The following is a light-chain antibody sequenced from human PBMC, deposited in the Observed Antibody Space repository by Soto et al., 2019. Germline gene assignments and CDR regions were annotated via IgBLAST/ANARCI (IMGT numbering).Light chain of an antibody. Sequence: QSVLTQPPSASGTPGQRVTISCSGSRSNIGTNTVTWYQQLPGMAPKLLIHSNNQRPSGVPDRFSGSKSGTSASLAISGLQSEDEADYYCAAWDVSFVVFGGRTKLTVL. J-gene: IGLJ2*01. CDR2: SNN. CDR1: RSNIGTNT. V-gene: IGLV1-44*01. CDR3: AAWDVSFVV.